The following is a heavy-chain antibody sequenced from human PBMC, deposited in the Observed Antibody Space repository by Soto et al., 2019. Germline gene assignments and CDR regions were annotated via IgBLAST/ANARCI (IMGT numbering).Heavy chain of an antibody. CDR1: GFTFSSYG. Sequence: QVQLVESGGGVVQPGRSLRLSCAASGFTFSSYGMHWVRQAPGKGLEWVAVISYDGSNKYYADSVKGRFTISRDNSKNTLYLQMNRLRAEDTAVYYCAKDDHSTIFGVVITRGYWGQGTLVTVSS. CDR2: ISYDGSNK. J-gene: IGHJ4*02. D-gene: IGHD3-3*01. V-gene: IGHV3-30*18. CDR3: AKDDHSTIFGVVITRGY.